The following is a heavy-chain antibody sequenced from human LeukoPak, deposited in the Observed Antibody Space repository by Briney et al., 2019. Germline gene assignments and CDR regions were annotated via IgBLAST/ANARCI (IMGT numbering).Heavy chain of an antibody. D-gene: IGHD2-2*01. Sequence: AGGSLRLSCAASGFTFSSYAMHWVRQAPGKGLEWVAVISYDGSNKYYADSVKGRFTISRDNSKNTLYLQMNSLRAEDTAVYYCARDRRVVVPSLLDYWGQGTLVTVSS. CDR3: ARDRRVVVPSLLDY. CDR2: ISYDGSNK. CDR1: GFTFSSYA. J-gene: IGHJ4*02. V-gene: IGHV3-30-3*01.